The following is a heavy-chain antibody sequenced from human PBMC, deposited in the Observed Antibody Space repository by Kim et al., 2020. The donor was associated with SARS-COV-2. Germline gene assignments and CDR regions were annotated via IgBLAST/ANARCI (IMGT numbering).Heavy chain of an antibody. V-gene: IGHV1-46*01. J-gene: IGHJ4*02. CDR3: ARGITLFGVVIFDN. Sequence: QKFQGRISVTRDTSATTVYIELSSLTSEDTAIYYCARGITLFGVVIFDNWGQGTLVTVSS. D-gene: IGHD3-3*01.